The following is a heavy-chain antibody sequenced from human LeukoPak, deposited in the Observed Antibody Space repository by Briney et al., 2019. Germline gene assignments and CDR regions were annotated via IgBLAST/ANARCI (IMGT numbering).Heavy chain of an antibody. CDR3: ARSPDGI. Sequence: XXAPGKGLELVAVIWYDGSNKYYADSVKGRFTISRDNSKNTLYLQMNSLRAEDTAVYYCARSPDGIWGQGTLVTVSA. J-gene: IGHJ4*02. CDR2: IWYDGSNK. D-gene: IGHD2-2*01. V-gene: IGHV3-33*01.